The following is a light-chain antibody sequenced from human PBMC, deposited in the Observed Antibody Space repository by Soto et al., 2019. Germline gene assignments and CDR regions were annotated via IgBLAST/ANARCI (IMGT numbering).Light chain of an antibody. V-gene: IGLV1-44*01. Sequence: QYVLTQPPSASGTPGQRVTISCSGSSSNIGSNTVNWYQQLPGTAPKLLIYSNNQRPSGVPDRFSGSKSGTSASLAISGLQSEDEADYYCAAWDDSLNGPGFGGGTKLTVL. CDR3: AAWDDSLNGPG. CDR1: SSNIGSNT. CDR2: SNN. J-gene: IGLJ3*02.